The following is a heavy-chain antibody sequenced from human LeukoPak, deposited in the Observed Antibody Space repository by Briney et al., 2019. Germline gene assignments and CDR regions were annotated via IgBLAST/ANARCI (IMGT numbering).Heavy chain of an antibody. D-gene: IGHD6-13*01. CDR1: GGSISSSTYF. J-gene: IGHJ4*02. CDR3: ARVTGYRIEDYFDY. CDR2: IYYSGST. Sequence: ETLSLTCTVSGGSISSSTYFWGWIRQPPGKGLEWIGTIYYSGSTYYNPSLKSRVTISVDSSKNQFSLRLSSVTAADTAVYYCARVTGYRIEDYFDYWGQGTLVTVSS. V-gene: IGHV4-39*07.